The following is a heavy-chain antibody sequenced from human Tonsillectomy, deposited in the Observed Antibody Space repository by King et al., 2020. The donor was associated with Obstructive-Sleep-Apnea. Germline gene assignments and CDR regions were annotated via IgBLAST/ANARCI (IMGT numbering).Heavy chain of an antibody. CDR3: ARAPFIWTDYDHSWYFDL. V-gene: IGHV3-66*01. CDR1: GFNVSNNY. CDR2: IYSGGTT. J-gene: IGHJ2*01. D-gene: IGHD3/OR15-3a*01. Sequence: VQLVESGGGLVQPGGSMRLSCAASGFNVSNNYMSWVRQAPGKGLEWVSVIYSGGTTYYADSVKGSFTISRDNSNNTLELQMNSLRAEDTAVYYCARAPFIWTDYDHSWYFDLWGRGTLVTVSS.